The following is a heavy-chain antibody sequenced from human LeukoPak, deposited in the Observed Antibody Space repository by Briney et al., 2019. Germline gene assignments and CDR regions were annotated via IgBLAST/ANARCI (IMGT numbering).Heavy chain of an antibody. CDR3: ARGLGITMVRGAYYFDY. CDR1: GGSISSYY. CDR2: IYYSGST. V-gene: IGHV4-59*01. D-gene: IGHD3-10*01. Sequence: SETLSLTCTVSGGSISSYYWSWVRQPPGKGLEWIGYIYYSGSTNYNPSLKSRVTISVDTSKNQFSLKLSSVTAADTAVYYCARGLGITMVRGAYYFDYWGQGTLVTVSS. J-gene: IGHJ4*02.